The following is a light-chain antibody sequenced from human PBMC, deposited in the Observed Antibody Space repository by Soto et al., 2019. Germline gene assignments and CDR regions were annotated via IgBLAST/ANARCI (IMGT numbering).Light chain of an antibody. V-gene: IGKV3-15*01. CDR2: GAS. CDR1: QSVGRN. Sequence: EVVMTQSPATLSVSPGERGTLSCRASQSVGRNLAWYQQKPGQAPRLLIYGASTRATGIPARFSGSGSGTEFTLTISSLQSEDFAVYYCQQYGSSGTFGQGTKVEIK. CDR3: QQYGSSGT. J-gene: IGKJ1*01.